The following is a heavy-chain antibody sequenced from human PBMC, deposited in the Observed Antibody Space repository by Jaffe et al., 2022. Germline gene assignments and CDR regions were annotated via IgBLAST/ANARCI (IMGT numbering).Heavy chain of an antibody. CDR3: AKDIRVATIGYFDY. J-gene: IGHJ4*02. CDR2: ISWDGGST. Sequence: EVQLVESGGVVVQPGGSLRLSCAASGFTFDDYAMHWVRQAPGKGLEWVSLISWDGGSTYYADSVKGRFTISRDNSKNSLYLQMNSLRAEDTALYYCAKDIRVATIGYFDYWGQGTLVTVSS. CDR1: GFTFDDYA. D-gene: IGHD5-12*01. V-gene: IGHV3-43D*04.